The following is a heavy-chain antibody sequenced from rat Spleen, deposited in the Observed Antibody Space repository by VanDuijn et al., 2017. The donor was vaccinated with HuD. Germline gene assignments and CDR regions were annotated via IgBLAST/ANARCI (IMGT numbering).Heavy chain of an antibody. CDR2: ISYSGST. V-gene: IGHV3-1*01. CDR3: TRGYVMDA. J-gene: IGHJ4*01. Sequence: EVQLQESGPGLVKPSQSLSLTCSVTDYSITSNYWDWIRKFPGSKMEWIGHISYSGSTTYNPSLKSRISITRDTSKNQFFLQVNSVTTEDTATYYCTRGYVMDAWGQGASVTVSS. CDR1: DYSITSNY.